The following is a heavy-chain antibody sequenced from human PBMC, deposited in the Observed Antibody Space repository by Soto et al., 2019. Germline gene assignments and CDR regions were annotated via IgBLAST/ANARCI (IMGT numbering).Heavy chain of an antibody. CDR1: GFTFSTES. D-gene: IGHD2-15*01. Sequence: EVQLVDSGGGLVKPGGSLRLSCAASGFTFSTESMNWVRQAPGKGLEWVSSISSSSSYIYYADSVKGRFTISRDNAKNSLFLQMNSLRAEDTAVYYCARGTASGLDYWGQGTLVTVSP. V-gene: IGHV3-21*01. J-gene: IGHJ4*02. CDR2: ISSSSSYI. CDR3: ARGTASGLDY.